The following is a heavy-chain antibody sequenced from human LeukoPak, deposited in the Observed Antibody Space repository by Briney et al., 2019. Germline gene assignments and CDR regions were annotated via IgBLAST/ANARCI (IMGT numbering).Heavy chain of an antibody. CDR3: ARVELEDDILTGPHAFDI. J-gene: IGHJ3*02. Sequence: GASVKVSCKASEYTFTSYAINWVRQAPGQGLEWMGWINTNTGNPTYAQGFTGRFVFSLDTSVSTAYLQISSLKAEDTAVYYCARVELEDDILTGPHAFDIWGQGTMVTVSS. V-gene: IGHV7-4-1*02. D-gene: IGHD3-9*01. CDR2: INTNTGNP. CDR1: EYTFTSYA.